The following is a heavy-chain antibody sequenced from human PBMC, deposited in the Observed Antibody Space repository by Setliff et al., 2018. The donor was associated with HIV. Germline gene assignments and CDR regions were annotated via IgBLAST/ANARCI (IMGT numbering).Heavy chain of an antibody. V-gene: IGHV4-59*11. Sequence: SETLSLTCTVSGGSISSHYWSWIRQPPGKGLEWIGYIYYSGSTNYNPSLKSRVTISVDTSKNQFSLKLSSVTAADTAVYYCARLWLHYGNDIPRFDPWGQGTLVTVSS. CDR1: GGSISSHY. CDR2: IYYSGST. J-gene: IGHJ5*01. D-gene: IGHD4-4*01. CDR3: ARLWLHYGNDIPRFDP.